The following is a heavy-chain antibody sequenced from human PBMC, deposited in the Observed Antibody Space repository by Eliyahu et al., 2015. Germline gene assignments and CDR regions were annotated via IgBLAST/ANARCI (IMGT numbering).Heavy chain of an antibody. D-gene: IGHD1-26*01. V-gene: IGHV3-20*01. CDR2: INWNGGST. CDR1: GFXFEDYG. CDR3: VREPSGSYLNWFDP. J-gene: IGHJ5*02. Sequence: EVQLVESGGGVVRPGGSLRLSCXASGFXFEDYGMSWVRQAPGEGLGWVSGINWNGGSTGYADSVKGRFTISRDNARKSLYLQMKSLRVEDTALYHCVREPSGSYLNWFDPWGQGTLVTVSS.